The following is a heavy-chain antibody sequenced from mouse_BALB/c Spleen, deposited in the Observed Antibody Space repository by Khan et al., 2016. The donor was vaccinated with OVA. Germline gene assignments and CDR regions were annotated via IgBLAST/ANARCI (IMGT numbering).Heavy chain of an antibody. Sequence: QVQLQQPGAELVKPGASVQLSCKASGYTFPSYWMLWVKQRPGQGLQWIGEINPSNGRTNYNEKFKNKATLTVDTSSSTASMQLSSLTSEDSAVYYWASATMITTKFIYWGQGTLVTVSA. V-gene: IGHV1S81*02. CDR1: GYTFPSYW. J-gene: IGHJ3*01. CDR2: INPSNGRT. D-gene: IGHD2-4*01. CDR3: ASATMITTKFIY.